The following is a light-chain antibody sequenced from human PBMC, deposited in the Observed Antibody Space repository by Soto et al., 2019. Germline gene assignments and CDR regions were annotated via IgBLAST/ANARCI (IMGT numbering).Light chain of an antibody. CDR3: SSYTSRSTHV. CDR1: SSNLGAGYD. Sequence: QSVLTQPPSVSGAPGQGVTISCTGSSSNLGAGYDVHWYQQLPGAAPKLLIYANNKRPSGVLDRFSGSKSGTSASLAITGLQAEDEADYYCSSYTSRSTHVFGTGTKLTVL. CDR2: ANN. V-gene: IGLV1-40*01. J-gene: IGLJ1*01.